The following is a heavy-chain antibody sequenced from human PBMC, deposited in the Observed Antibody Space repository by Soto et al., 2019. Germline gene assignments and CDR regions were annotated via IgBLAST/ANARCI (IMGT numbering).Heavy chain of an antibody. CDR1: GFTFSSYG. D-gene: IGHD6-13*01. CDR3: AKDRIAAAGTRGIYYYGMDV. J-gene: IGHJ6*02. Sequence: TGGSLRLSCAASGFTFSSYGMHWVRQAPGKGLEWVAVISYDGSNKYYADSVKGRFTISRDNSKNTLYLQMNSLRAEDTAVYYCAKDRIAAAGTRGIYYYGMDVWGQGTTVTVSS. CDR2: ISYDGSNK. V-gene: IGHV3-30*18.